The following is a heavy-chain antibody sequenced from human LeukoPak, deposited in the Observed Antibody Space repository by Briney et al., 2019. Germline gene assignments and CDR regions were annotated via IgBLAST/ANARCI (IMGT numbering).Heavy chain of an antibody. D-gene: IGHD3-16*01. CDR2: ITSTSSHI. Sequence: GGSPSLSCATSVFTSSDYSMTWVRPAPRKGLEWVSSITSTSSHINYADSVSGRFTISRDNAKNALFLQMTSLTDEDTALYYCARARLGYYDEYFDPWGQGTQVTVSS. CDR3: ARARLGYYDEYFDP. CDR1: VFTSSDYS. J-gene: IGHJ5*02. V-gene: IGHV3-21*01.